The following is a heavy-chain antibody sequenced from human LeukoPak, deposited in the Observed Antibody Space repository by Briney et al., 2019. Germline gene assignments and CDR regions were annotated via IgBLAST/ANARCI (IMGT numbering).Heavy chain of an antibody. CDR3: TRLWSEGNWENWFDP. D-gene: IGHD3-3*01. J-gene: IGHJ5*02. V-gene: IGHV4-59*01. Sequence: SETLSLTCTVSGGSISSYYWSWIRQPPGKGLEWIGYIYYSGNTNYNPSHKSRVTISVDTSKNQFSLKLSSVTAADTAVYYCTRLWSEGNWENWFDPWGQGTLVTVSS. CDR1: GGSISSYY. CDR2: IYYSGNT.